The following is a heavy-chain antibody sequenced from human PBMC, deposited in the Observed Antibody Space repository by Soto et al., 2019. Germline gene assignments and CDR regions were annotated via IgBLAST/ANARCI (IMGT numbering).Heavy chain of an antibody. V-gene: IGHV4-59*01. CDR3: ARVGSSSWYYYYMDV. CDR2: IYYSGST. J-gene: IGHJ6*03. CDR1: GGSISSYY. D-gene: IGHD6-6*01. Sequence: SETLSLTCTVSGGSISSYYWSWIRQPPGKGLEWIGYIYYSGSTNYNPSLKSRVTISVDTSKNQFSLKLSSVTAADTAVYYCARVGSSSWYYYYMDVWGKGTTVNVAS.